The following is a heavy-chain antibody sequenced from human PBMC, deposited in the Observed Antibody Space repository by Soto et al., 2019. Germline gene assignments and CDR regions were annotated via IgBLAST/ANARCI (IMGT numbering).Heavy chain of an antibody. Sequence: GGSLRLSCAASGFTFSSYEMNWVRQGPGKGLEWVSHISSGGGTIYYADSVKGRFYISRDNSKNTLYLQMNSLRAEDTAVYYCAKALGLVPGFAYWGQGTLVTVSS. CDR2: ISSGGGTI. V-gene: IGHV3-48*03. CDR3: AKALGLVPGFAY. J-gene: IGHJ4*02. CDR1: GFTFSSYE. D-gene: IGHD6-6*01.